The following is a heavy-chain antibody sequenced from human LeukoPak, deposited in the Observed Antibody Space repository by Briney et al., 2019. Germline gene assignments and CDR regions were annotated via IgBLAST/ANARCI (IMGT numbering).Heavy chain of an antibody. V-gene: IGHV3-43D*03. J-gene: IGHJ4*02. Sequence: GGSLRLSCAASGFTFHDNAMHWVRRAPGKGLEWVSLISWDGGSTYYADSVKGRFTISRDNSKNSLYLQMNSLRAEDTALYYCAKDNMVRGITYYFDNWGQGTLVTVSS. CDR2: ISWDGGST. D-gene: IGHD3-10*01. CDR1: GFTFHDNA. CDR3: AKDNMVRGITYYFDN.